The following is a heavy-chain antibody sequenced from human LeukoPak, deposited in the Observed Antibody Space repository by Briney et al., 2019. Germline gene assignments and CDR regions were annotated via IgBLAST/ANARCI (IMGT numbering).Heavy chain of an antibody. CDR3: ARDRRYSSGWYFWN. CDR2: IYTGGDT. J-gene: IGHJ4*02. D-gene: IGHD6-13*01. Sequence: GGSLRLSCGVSGFIVSRNYMSWVRQAPGKGLEWVSIIYTGGDTYYADSVKGRFTISRDNSNNTLYLQMNSLRAEDTGMYYCARDRRYSSGWYFWNWGQGTLVTVSS. CDR1: GFIVSRNY. V-gene: IGHV3-53*01.